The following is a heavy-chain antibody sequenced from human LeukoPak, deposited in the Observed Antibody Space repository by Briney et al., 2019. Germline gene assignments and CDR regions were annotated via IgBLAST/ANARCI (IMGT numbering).Heavy chain of an antibody. V-gene: IGHV3-30*02. CDR3: ARSRIAVAYYFDY. Sequence: GGSLRLSCAASGFTFSSYGMHWVRQAPGKGLEWVAFIRYDGSNKYYADSVKGRFTISRDNSKNTLYLQMNSLRAEDTAVYYCARSRIAVAYYFDYWGQGTLVTVPS. J-gene: IGHJ4*02. D-gene: IGHD6-19*01. CDR1: GFTFSSYG. CDR2: IRYDGSNK.